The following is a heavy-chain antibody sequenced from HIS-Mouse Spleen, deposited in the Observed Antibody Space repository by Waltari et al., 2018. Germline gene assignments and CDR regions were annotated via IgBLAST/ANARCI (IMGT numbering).Heavy chain of an antibody. J-gene: IGHJ4*02. V-gene: IGHV3-23*01. CDR2: ISGSGGST. Sequence: EVQLLESGGGLVQHGGSLSLSCSASGFPFSSYAMSWVRQAPGKGLEWVSVISGSGGSTYYADSVKGRFTISRDNSKNTLYLQMNSLRAEDTAVYYCAKVGYCSSTSCFFDYWGQGTLVTVSS. D-gene: IGHD2-2*01. CDR3: AKVGYCSSTSCFFDY. CDR1: GFPFSSYA.